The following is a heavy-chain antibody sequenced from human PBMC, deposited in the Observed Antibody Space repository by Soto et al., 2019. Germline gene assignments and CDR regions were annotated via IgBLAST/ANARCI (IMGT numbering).Heavy chain of an antibody. Sequence: VKVSCKASGGTFSSYAISWVRQAPGQVLEWMGGITPIFGTANYAQKFQGRVTITADESTSTAYMELSSLRSEDTAVYYCARATYYVSGSYYHYYYGTDVWGQGTTVTVSS. CDR1: GGTFSSYA. CDR3: ARATYYVSGSYYHYYYGTDV. J-gene: IGHJ6*02. V-gene: IGHV1-69*13. D-gene: IGHD3-10*01. CDR2: ITPIFGTA.